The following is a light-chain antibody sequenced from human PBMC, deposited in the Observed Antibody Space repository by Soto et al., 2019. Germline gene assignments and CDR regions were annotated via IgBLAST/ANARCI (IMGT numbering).Light chain of an antibody. Sequence: EIVLTQSPGTLSVSPGERATLSCRASQSVSSILAWYQQKPGQAPRLLFYGASTGATGIPARFSGSGSETEFTLSISSLQSEDFAVYYCQQYNNWPGTFGQGTKVDIK. CDR2: GAS. CDR3: QQYNNWPGT. J-gene: IGKJ1*01. V-gene: IGKV3-15*01. CDR1: QSVSSI.